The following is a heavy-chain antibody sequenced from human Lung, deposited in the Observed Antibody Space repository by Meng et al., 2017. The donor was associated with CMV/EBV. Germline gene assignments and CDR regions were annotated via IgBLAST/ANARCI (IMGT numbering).Heavy chain of an antibody. CDR3: AREAGRDGYATPKFDY. Sequence: QVQLHESGPGRVTPSQTLSLPCTVCGGSIGSGGYYWSWIRQHPGERLEWIGYIYYTGSTFYNPSLKSRVTISVDTSKNQFSLKLIPATAAVTAVYYCAREAGRDGYATPKFDYWGQGTLVTVSS. V-gene: IGHV4-31*03. CDR2: IYYTGST. CDR1: GGSIGSGGYY. D-gene: IGHD5-24*01. J-gene: IGHJ4*02.